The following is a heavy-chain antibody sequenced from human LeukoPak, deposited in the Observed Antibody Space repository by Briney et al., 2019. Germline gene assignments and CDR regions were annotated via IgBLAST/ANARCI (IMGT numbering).Heavy chain of an antibody. CDR1: GFTFSSYA. CDR3: TKSPGYSYGIDY. D-gene: IGHD5-18*01. CDR2: ISGSGGST. J-gene: IGHJ4*02. Sequence: GGSLRLSCAASGFTFSSYAMSWARQAPGKGLEWVSAISGSGGSTYYADSVKGRFTISRDNSKNTLYLQMNSLRAEDTAVYYCTKSPGYSYGIDYWGQGTLVTVSS. V-gene: IGHV3-23*01.